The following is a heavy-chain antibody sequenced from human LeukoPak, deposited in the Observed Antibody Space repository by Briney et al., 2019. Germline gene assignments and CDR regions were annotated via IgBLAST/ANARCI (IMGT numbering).Heavy chain of an antibody. J-gene: IGHJ5*02. D-gene: IGHD1-26*01. CDR3: ARASGSYYWFDP. CDR1: GGSISSSSYH. CDR2: IYYSGST. Sequence: SETLSLTCTVSGGSISSSSYHWGWIRQPPGKGLEWIGSIYYSGSTYYNPSLKSRVTISVDTSKNQFSLKLSSVTAADTAVYYCARASGSYYWFDPWGQGTLVTVSS. V-gene: IGHV4-39*01.